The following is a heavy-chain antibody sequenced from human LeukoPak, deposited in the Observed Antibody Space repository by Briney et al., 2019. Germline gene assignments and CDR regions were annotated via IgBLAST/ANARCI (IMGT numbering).Heavy chain of an antibody. Sequence: ASVKVSCKASGYTFTSYCMHWVRQAPGQGLEWMGIINPSGGSTSYAQKFQGRVTMTRDTSTSTVYMELSSLRSEDTAVYYCARDRDQYQLLHDFDYWGQGTLVTVSS. CDR3: ARDRDQYQLLHDFDY. CDR1: GYTFTSYC. V-gene: IGHV1-46*01. J-gene: IGHJ4*02. D-gene: IGHD2-2*01. CDR2: INPSGGST.